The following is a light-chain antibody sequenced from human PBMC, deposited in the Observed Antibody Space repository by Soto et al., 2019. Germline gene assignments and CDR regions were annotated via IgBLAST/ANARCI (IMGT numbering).Light chain of an antibody. J-gene: IGLJ3*02. CDR3: TSYVGNDIWV. V-gene: IGLV2-8*01. Sequence: QSVLTQPPSASGCPGQSVTISCTGTSSDVGAYKYVSWYQQYPGKAPKLMIYEVTKRPSGVPDRFSGSKSGNTASLTVSGLQAEDEADYYCTSYVGNDIWVFGGGTKVTVL. CDR1: SSDVGAYKY. CDR2: EVT.